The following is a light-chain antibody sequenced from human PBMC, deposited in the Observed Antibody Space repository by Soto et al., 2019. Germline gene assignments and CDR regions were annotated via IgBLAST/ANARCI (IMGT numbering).Light chain of an antibody. CDR2: DAS. CDR3: QQYGSSPIT. J-gene: IGKJ5*01. V-gene: IGKV3-20*01. CDR1: QSVRTY. Sequence: EILLTQSPVTLSLSPGERATLSPRASQSVRTYLAWYQVKPGQAPRLLIYDASRRASGVPARFSGSGSGTDFTLTISRLEPEDFAVYHCQQYGSSPITFGQGTRLEIK.